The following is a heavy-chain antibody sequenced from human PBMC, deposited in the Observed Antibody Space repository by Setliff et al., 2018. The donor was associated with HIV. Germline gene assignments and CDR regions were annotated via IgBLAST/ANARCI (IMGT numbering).Heavy chain of an antibody. CDR2: INHRGNT. V-gene: IGHV4-34*01. D-gene: IGHD3-22*01. CDR1: GGSFSGYY. J-gene: IGHJ5*02. Sequence: SETLSLTCAVYGGSFSGYYWNWIRQSPGKGLEWIGEINHRGNTNYNPSLKNRVTISVDTSENQFSLRLNSVTAADTAVYYCARYRYYYDSSGYGRLFDPWGQGTLVTVSS. CDR3: ARYRYYYDSSGYGRLFDP.